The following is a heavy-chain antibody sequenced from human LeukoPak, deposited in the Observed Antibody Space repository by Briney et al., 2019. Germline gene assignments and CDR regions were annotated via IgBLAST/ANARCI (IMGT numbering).Heavy chain of an antibody. V-gene: IGHV4-59*01. CDR2: IYYSGST. CDR1: GGSFSGYY. Sequence: SETLSLTCAVYGGSFSGYYWNWIRQPPGKELEWIGNIYYSGSTNYNPYLKSRVTISIDTSKNQFSLKVNSAIAADTAVYYCARESMYSSVGSYGFDIWGQGTMVTVSS. D-gene: IGHD3-10*01. J-gene: IGHJ3*02. CDR3: ARESMYSSVGSYGFDI.